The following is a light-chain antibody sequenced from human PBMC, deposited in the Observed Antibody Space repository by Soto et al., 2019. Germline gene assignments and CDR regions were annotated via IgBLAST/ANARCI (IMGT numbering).Light chain of an antibody. V-gene: IGKV3-11*01. CDR2: DAS. CDR1: QSVSSY. J-gene: IGKJ2*01. Sequence: EIVLTQSPATLSLSPGERATLSCRASQSVSSYLAWYQQKPGQAPRLLIYDASNRATGIPARFSGSGSGTDFTLTISSLEPEDFAVYYCQKFATSPYTFGPGTKLEIK. CDR3: QKFATSPYT.